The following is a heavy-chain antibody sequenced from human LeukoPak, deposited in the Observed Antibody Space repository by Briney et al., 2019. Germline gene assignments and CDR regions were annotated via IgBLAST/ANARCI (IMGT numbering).Heavy chain of an antibody. CDR3: ARDLRGYYFDY. J-gene: IGHJ4*02. CDR1: EFTFSSYW. V-gene: IGHV3-7*01. Sequence: QSGGSLRLSCAASEFTFSSYWMNWVRQAPGKGLEWLASIKQDGSEKYYADSVKGRFTISRDNAKNSLFLQVNSLRAEGTAVYYCARDLRGYYFDYWGQGTLVTVSS. CDR2: IKQDGSEK. D-gene: IGHD3-16*01.